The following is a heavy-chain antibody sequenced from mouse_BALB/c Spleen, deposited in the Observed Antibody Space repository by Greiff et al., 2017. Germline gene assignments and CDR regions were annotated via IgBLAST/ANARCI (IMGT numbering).Heavy chain of an antibody. CDR3: TRRGAMDY. CDR2: IYPGSGST. J-gene: IGHJ4*01. Sequence: LQHPGSELVRPGASVKLSCKASGYTFTSYWMHWVKQRPGQGLEWIGNIYPGSGSTNYDEKFKSKATLTVDTSSSTAYMQLSSLTSEDSAVYYCTRRGAMDYWGQGTSVTVSS. CDR1: GYTFTSYW. V-gene: IGHV1S22*01.